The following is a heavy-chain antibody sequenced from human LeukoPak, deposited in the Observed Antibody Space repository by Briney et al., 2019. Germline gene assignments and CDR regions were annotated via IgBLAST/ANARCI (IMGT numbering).Heavy chain of an antibody. CDR1: GFTFNSYA. V-gene: IGHV3-23*01. D-gene: IGHD6-19*01. CDR3: AKTTTGYSSGRYPGWPVDY. Sequence: GGSLRLSCAASGFTFNSYAMYWVRQAPGKGLEWVSGIFGSGGSAHYADSVKGRFTISRDNSKNTVYMQMNSLRAEDTAVYYCAKTTTGYSSGRYPGWPVDYWGQGALVTVSS. CDR2: IFGSGGSA. J-gene: IGHJ4*02.